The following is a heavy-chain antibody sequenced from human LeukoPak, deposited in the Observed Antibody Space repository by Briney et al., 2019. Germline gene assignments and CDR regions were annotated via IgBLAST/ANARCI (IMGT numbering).Heavy chain of an antibody. D-gene: IGHD3-10*01. Sequence: QTGGSLRLSCAASGFTFSSYGMHWVRQAPGKGLEWVAVIWYDGSNKYYADSVKGRFTISRDNSKNTLYLQMNSLRAEDTAVYYCAKLGTRFGEFDYWGQGTLVTVSS. CDR2: IWYDGSNK. CDR3: AKLGTRFGEFDY. CDR1: GFTFSSYG. J-gene: IGHJ4*02. V-gene: IGHV3-30*02.